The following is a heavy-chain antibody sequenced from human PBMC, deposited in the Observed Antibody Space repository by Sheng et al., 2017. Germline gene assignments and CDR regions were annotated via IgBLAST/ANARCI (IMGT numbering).Heavy chain of an antibody. CDR3: ASDVLEPAHYDAFDV. D-gene: IGHD1-1*01. Sequence: QVQLVQSGAEVKKPGASLRISCKASGYTFTGYYIHWVRQAPGQGLECMGWINPSNGDTYYRHKYQGRVTMTRDTSVSTAYMELSRLTSDDTAVYFCASDVLEPAHYDAFDVWGQGTMVTVSS. J-gene: IGHJ3*01. CDR2: INPSNGDT. CDR1: GYTFTGYY. V-gene: IGHV1-2*02.